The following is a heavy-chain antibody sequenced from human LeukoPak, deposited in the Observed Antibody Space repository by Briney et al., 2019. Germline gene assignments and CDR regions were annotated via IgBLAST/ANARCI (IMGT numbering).Heavy chain of an antibody. CDR3: ARVVYCSGGSCHIFAFDI. J-gene: IGHJ3*02. Sequence: GGSLRLSCAASGLMFSDYYMSWIRQAPGKGLEWVSYISSSGSTIFYADSVKGRFTISRDNAKNSLYLQVNSLRAEDTAVYYCARVVYCSGGSCHIFAFDIWGQGTMVTVSS. CDR1: GLMFSDYY. CDR2: ISSSGSTI. D-gene: IGHD2-15*01. V-gene: IGHV3-11*01.